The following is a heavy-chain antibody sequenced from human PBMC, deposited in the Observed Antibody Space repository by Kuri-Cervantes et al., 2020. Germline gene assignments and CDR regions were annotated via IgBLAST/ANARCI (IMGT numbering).Heavy chain of an antibody. V-gene: IGHV3-74*01. Sequence: GGSLRLSCAASGFTFSSYWMHWVRQAPGKGLVWVSRIDSDGSSTSYADSVKGRFTISRDNAKNSLYLEMSSLRPEDTALYYCAKDTLPHHSGTYYYYFGMDVWGQGTTVTVSS. CDR1: GFTFSSYW. D-gene: IGHD1-26*01. CDR3: AKDTLPHHSGTYYYYFGMDV. CDR2: IDSDGSST. J-gene: IGHJ6*01.